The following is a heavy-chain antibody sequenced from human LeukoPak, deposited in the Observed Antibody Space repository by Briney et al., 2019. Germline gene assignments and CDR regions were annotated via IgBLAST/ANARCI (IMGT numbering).Heavy chain of an antibody. CDR1: GFTFSDYR. CDR2: ISAGSSYI. Sequence: PGGSLRLSCAASGFTFSDYRMNWVRQAPGKGLEWVSSISAGSSYIYYADAVKGRFTISRDNAKDSLYLQMSSLRGDDTAAYYCAGADSSDYWGQGTLVTVSP. D-gene: IGHD5-18*01. V-gene: IGHV3-21*01. CDR3: AGADSSDY. J-gene: IGHJ4*02.